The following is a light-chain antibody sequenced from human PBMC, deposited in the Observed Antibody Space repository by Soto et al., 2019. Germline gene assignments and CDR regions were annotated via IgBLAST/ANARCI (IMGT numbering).Light chain of an antibody. CDR1: QNIDKNY. J-gene: IGKJ4*01. V-gene: IGKV3-20*01. CDR3: QQYAHSPLT. CDR2: DAS. Sequence: EIVLTQSPGTLSLSPGESATLSCRASQNIDKNYLAWFQHRPGQAPSLLIYDASMRATGVPDRFSGSGSGTDFTLTVSRLEPEDFAVFYCQQYAHSPLTFRGGTKVDI.